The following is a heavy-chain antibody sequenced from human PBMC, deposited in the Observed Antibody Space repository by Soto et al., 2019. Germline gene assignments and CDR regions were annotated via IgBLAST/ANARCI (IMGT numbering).Heavy chain of an antibody. Sequence: QVQLVESGGGVVQPGRSLRLSCAASGFTFSSYGMHWVRQAPGKGLEWVAVIWYDGSNKYYADSVKGRFTISRDNSKNTLNLQMNSLRAEDTAVYYCAREQWLAKYYFDYWGQGTLVTVSS. CDR1: GFTFSSYG. CDR3: AREQWLAKYYFDY. CDR2: IWYDGSNK. D-gene: IGHD6-19*01. V-gene: IGHV3-33*01. J-gene: IGHJ4*02.